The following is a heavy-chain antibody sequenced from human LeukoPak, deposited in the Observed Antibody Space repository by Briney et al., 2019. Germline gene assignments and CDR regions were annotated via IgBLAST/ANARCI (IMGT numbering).Heavy chain of an antibody. Sequence: ASVKVSCKAAGYSFTTFHINWVRQAPGQGPEWMGWVNPDTGNTGFAQKFQGRATITQNSSVTTVYMELSSLTSEDTAVYYCARRGLVAGIYDLVYGFDLWGQGTMVTVSS. J-gene: IGHJ3*01. CDR2: VNPDTGNT. V-gene: IGHV1-8*03. D-gene: IGHD3/OR15-3a*01. CDR1: GYSFTTFH. CDR3: ARRGLVAGIYDLVYGFDL.